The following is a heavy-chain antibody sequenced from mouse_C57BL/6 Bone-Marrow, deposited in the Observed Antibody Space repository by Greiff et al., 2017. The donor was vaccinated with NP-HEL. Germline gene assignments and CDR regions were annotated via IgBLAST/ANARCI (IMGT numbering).Heavy chain of an antibody. J-gene: IGHJ4*01. CDR2: IYPGSGNT. V-gene: IGHV1-84*01. CDR3: ARRDGNYPPIAMDY. Sequence: LVESGPELVKPGASVKISCKASGYTFTDYYINWVKQRPGQGLEWIGWIYPGSGNTKYNEKFKGKATLTVDTSSSTAYMQLSSLTSEDSAVYFCARRDGNYPPIAMDYWGQGTSVTVSS. CDR1: GYTFTDYY. D-gene: IGHD2-1*01.